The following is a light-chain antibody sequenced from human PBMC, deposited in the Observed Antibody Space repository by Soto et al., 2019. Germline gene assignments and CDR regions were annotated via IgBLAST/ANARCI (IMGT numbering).Light chain of an antibody. CDR3: QQFGSSPT. V-gene: IGKV3-20*01. CDR1: QSLSSTY. CDR2: GAS. Sequence: EILLTQSPGTLSLSPGERATLSCRASQSLSSTYLAWYQQKPGQAPRLLIFGASSRATGIPDRFSGSESGTDFTLTISRLEPEDFAVYYCQQFGSSPTFGQGTKV. J-gene: IGKJ1*01.